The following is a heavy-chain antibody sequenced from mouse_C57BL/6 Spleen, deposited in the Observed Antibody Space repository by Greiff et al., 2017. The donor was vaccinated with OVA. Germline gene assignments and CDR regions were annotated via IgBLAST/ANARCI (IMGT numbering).Heavy chain of an antibody. CDR2: IDPSDSET. CDR1: GYTFTSYW. V-gene: IGHV1-52*01. J-gene: IGHJ2*01. Sequence: VQLQQPGAELVRPGSSVKLSCKASGYTFTSYWMHWVKQRPIQGLEWIGNIDPSDSETHYNQKFKDKATLTVDKSSSTAYMQLSSLTSEDSAVYDCARERGYGNYGGYFDYWGQGTTLTVSS. D-gene: IGHD2-1*01. CDR3: ARERGYGNYGGYFDY.